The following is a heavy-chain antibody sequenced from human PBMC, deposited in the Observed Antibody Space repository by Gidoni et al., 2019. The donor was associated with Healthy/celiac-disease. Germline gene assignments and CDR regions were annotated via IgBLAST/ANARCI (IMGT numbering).Heavy chain of an antibody. J-gene: IGHJ4*02. CDR2: FDPEDGET. CDR1: GYTLTESS. V-gene: IGHV1-24*01. CDR3: ATGEAVTIPFDY. Sequence: QVQLVQSGAEVKKPGASVKVSCKVSGYTLTESSMHWVRQAPGNGLEWMGGFDPEDGETIYAQKFQGRVTMTEDTSTDTAYMELSSLRSEDTAVYYCATGEAVTIPFDYWGQGTLVTVSS. D-gene: IGHD4-17*01.